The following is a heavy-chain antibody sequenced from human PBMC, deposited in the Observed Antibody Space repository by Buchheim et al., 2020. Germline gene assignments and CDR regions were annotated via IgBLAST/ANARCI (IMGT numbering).Heavy chain of an antibody. D-gene: IGHD6-13*01. Sequence: EVQLVESGGGLVKPGGSLRLSCAASGFTFSSHTMNWVRQAPGKGLEWVSSIGAYSTNIYYADSLKGRFTISRDNAKRLLYLQMNSLRPEDTAVYYCAREIYSTTSYDYFDYWGQGTL. V-gene: IGHV3-21*01. CDR1: GFTFSSHT. J-gene: IGHJ4*01. CDR3: AREIYSTTSYDYFDY. CDR2: IGAYSTNI.